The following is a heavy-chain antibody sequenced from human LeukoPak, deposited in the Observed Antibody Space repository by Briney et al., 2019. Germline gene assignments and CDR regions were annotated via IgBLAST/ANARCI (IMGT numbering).Heavy chain of an antibody. J-gene: IGHJ6*02. V-gene: IGHV3-23*01. CDR1: GFTFSRYA. CDR2: ISGSGGST. Sequence: PGRSLRLSCAASGFTFSRYALHWVRQAPGKGLEWVSAISGSGGSTYYADSVKGRFTISRDNAKNTVYLQMNSLRTEDTAVYYCARGLPNYYGMDVWGQGTTVTVSS. CDR3: ARGLPNYYGMDV.